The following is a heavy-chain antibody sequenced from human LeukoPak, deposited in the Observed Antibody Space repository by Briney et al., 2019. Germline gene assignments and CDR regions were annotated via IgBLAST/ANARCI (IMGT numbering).Heavy chain of an antibody. Sequence: SETLSLICNVSRGSVTSYFWNWIRQPPGKGLEWIGRVHASGSTNYSPSLKSRLTIFLDKSKNNFSLKLTSVTAADTAVYYCARDVDSESGLFGVWGRGIPVLVSS. CDR3: ARDVDSESGLFGV. CDR2: VHASGST. J-gene: IGHJ2*01. V-gene: IGHV4-4*07. D-gene: IGHD3-16*01. CDR1: RGSVTSYF.